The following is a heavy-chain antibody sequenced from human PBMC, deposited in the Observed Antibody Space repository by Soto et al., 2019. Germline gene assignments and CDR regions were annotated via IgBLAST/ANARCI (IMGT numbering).Heavy chain of an antibody. D-gene: IGHD2-8*02. CDR1: GGSFSGYY. CDR3: ARDKITGLFDY. J-gene: IGHJ4*02. Sequence: QVQLQQWGAGLLKPSETLSLTCAVYGGSFSGYYWTWIRQPPGTGLEWIGEINHSGSTNYNPSLNSRVTISVDTSKSQFSLKLCSVTAADTAVYYCARDKITGLFDYWGQGTLVTVSS. V-gene: IGHV4-34*01. CDR2: INHSGST.